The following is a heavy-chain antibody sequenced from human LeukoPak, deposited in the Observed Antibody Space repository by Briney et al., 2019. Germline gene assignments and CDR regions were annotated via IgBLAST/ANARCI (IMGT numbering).Heavy chain of an antibody. CDR3: ARGRARRSGGSGSYYNV. CDR2: IYYSGST. CDR1: GGSISSSYYY. J-gene: IGHJ4*02. V-gene: IGHV4-39*07. Sequence: SETLSLTCTVSGGSISSSYYYWGWIRQPPGKGLEWIGSIYYSGSTYYNPSLKSRLTISVDTSKNQFSLKLSSVTAADTAVYYCARGRARRSGGSGSYYNVWGQGTLVTVSS. D-gene: IGHD3-10*01.